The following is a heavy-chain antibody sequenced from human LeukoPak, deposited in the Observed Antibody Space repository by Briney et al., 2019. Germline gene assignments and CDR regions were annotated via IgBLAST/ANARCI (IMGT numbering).Heavy chain of an antibody. CDR3: ARAPPPLAPYDFWSGTTHYFDY. D-gene: IGHD3-3*01. V-gene: IGHV1-8*03. CDR2: MNPNSGNT. J-gene: IGHJ4*02. CDR1: GYTFTSYD. Sequence: ASVKVSCKASGYTFTSYDINWVRQATGQGLEWMGWMNPNSGNTGYAQKFQGRVTITRNTSISTAYMELSSLRSEDTAVYYCARAPPPLAPYDFWSGTTHYFDYWGQGTLVTVSS.